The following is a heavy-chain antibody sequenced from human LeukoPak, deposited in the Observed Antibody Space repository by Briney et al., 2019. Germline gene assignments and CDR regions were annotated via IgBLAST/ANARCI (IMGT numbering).Heavy chain of an antibody. CDR2: MNPDGSQR. J-gene: IGHJ4*02. CDR1: GFSFSDSW. Sequence: GGSLRLSCAASGFSFSDSWMNWVRQAPGKGLEWVASMNPDGSQRYYADSVRGRFTISRDNPKSSLYLQMNSLRAEDTATYFCARDRAYNSFDYWGQGTLAIVSS. CDR3: ARDRAYNSFDY. V-gene: IGHV3-7*01. D-gene: IGHD5-24*01.